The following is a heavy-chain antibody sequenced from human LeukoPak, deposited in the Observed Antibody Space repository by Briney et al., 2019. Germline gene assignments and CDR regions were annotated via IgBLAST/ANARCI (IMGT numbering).Heavy chain of an antibody. CDR3: ASSYGMNV. Sequence: GGSLRLSCAASGFTFSTYEMNWVRQAPGKGLVWVSRINSDGSSTTYADSVKGRFTISRDNAKSTLYLQMNSLRAEDTAVYYCASSYGMNVWGRGTTVTVSS. V-gene: IGHV3-74*01. CDR2: INSDGSST. J-gene: IGHJ6*02. CDR1: GFTFSTYE.